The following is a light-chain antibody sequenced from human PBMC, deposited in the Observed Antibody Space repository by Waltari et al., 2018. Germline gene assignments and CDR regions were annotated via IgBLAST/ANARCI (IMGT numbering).Light chain of an antibody. Sequence: QSALTQPPSASGSPGQSVTIPCTGTSSAVGVYDYVSWYQQHPDKAPKLMIYEVTKRPSVVPDRFSGSKSGNTASLTVSGLQAEDEADYYCSSYAGSNLWVFGGGTKLTVL. CDR3: SSYAGSNLWV. J-gene: IGLJ3*02. CDR1: SSAVGVYDY. V-gene: IGLV2-8*01. CDR2: EVT.